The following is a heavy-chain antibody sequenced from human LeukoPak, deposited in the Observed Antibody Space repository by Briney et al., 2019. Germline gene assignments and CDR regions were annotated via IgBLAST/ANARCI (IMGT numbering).Heavy chain of an antibody. CDR2: IYYSGST. CDR3: GATSYYYYMDV. V-gene: IGHV4-39*07. Sequence: SETLSLTCTVSGGSISSSSYYWGWIRQPPGKGLEWIGSIYYSGSTYHNPSLKSRVTISVDTSKNQFSLKLSSVTAADTAVYYCGATSYYYYMDVWGKGTTVTISS. D-gene: IGHD5-12*01. CDR1: GGSISSSSYY. J-gene: IGHJ6*03.